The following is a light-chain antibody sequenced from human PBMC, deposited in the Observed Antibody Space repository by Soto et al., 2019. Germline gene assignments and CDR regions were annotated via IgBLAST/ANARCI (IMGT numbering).Light chain of an antibody. J-gene: IGKJ5*01. CDR3: QQSFSYPIT. CDR2: TAS. CDR1: RSVSRY. Sequence: DIQMTQSPSSLSASVGDRVTITCRASRSVSRYLRWYQQKPGEAPKLVIYTASTLQTGVPSRFSGSGSGTDFTLNISSVQPEDFATYYCQQSFSYPITFGQGTRLEIK. V-gene: IGKV1-39*01.